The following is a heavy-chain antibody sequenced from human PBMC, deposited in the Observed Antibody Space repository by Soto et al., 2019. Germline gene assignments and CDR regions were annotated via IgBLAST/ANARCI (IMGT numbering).Heavy chain of an antibody. J-gene: IGHJ4*02. CDR1: GGSISSGRYS. D-gene: IGHD3-22*01. Sequence: SETLSLTCAVSGGSISSGRYSWSWIRQPPGKGLEWIGYIYHSGSTYYNPSLKSRVTISVDRSKNQFSLKLSSVTAADTAVYYCARQGDSSGYSRSYFDYCGLRTPVPVS. CDR2: IYHSGST. CDR3: ARQGDSSGYSRSYFDY. V-gene: IGHV4-30-2*01.